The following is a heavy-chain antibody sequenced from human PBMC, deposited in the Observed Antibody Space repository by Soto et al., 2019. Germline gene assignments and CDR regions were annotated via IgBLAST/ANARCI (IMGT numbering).Heavy chain of an antibody. D-gene: IGHD6-19*01. Sequence: EVQLVESGGGLVKPGGSLRLSCAASGFTFSNVWMNWVRQAPGKGLEWVGRIKSKTDGGTTDYPAPGKGKFTISRDDSKNTPYLQMNSLKTEDTAVYYCTPLALKYSSGWYEFSDWGQGTLVTVSS. V-gene: IGHV3-15*07. CDR2: IKSKTDGGTT. J-gene: IGHJ4*02. CDR1: GFTFSNVW. CDR3: TPLALKYSSGWYEFSD.